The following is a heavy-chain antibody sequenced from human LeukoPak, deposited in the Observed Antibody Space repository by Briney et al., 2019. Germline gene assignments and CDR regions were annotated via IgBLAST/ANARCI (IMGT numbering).Heavy chain of an antibody. CDR3: AKDKMIVVVIWFDP. CDR2: ISGSGGST. CDR1: GFTFSGYG. J-gene: IGHJ5*02. D-gene: IGHD3-22*01. Sequence: GGSLRLSCAAAGFTFSGYGMSWVRQAAGEGMEWVSAISGSGGSTYYADSVKGRFTISRDNSKNTLYLQMNSLRAEDTAVYYCAKDKMIVVVIWFDPWGQGTLVTVSS. V-gene: IGHV3-23*01.